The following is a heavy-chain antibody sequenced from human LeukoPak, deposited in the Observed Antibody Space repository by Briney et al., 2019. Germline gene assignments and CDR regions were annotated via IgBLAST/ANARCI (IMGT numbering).Heavy chain of an antibody. J-gene: IGHJ6*03. V-gene: IGHV3-21*04. Sequence: GGSLRLSCSASGFPFSVYSLNWVRQAPGKGLEWVSSIGTSGTYIYYADSVKGRFTISRDNSKNTLYLQMNSLRAEDTAVYYCAKVVLVGYYMDVWGKGTTVTVSS. D-gene: IGHD2-8*02. CDR3: AKVVLVGYYMDV. CDR1: GFPFSVYS. CDR2: IGTSGTYI.